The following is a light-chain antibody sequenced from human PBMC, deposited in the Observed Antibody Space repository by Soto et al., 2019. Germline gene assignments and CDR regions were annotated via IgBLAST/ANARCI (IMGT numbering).Light chain of an antibody. Sequence: QSALTQPASVSGSPGQSITISCTGTSSNYVSWYQQHPGKAPKLMIYDVSDRPSGVSNRFSGSKSGNTASLTISGLQAEDEADYYCCSYTTSSLYVFATVTKLTVL. CDR3: CSYTTSSLYV. CDR2: DVS. J-gene: IGLJ1*01. V-gene: IGLV2-14*01. CDR1: SSNY.